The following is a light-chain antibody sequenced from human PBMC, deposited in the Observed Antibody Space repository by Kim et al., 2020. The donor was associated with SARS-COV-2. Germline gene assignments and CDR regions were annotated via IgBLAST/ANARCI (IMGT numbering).Light chain of an antibody. CDR3: QQYNNWSYT. Sequence: SVSPGERATLSCRASQRVSSNLAWYQQKPGQAPRPLIYGASTRATGIPARFSGSGSGTEFTLTISSLQSEDFAVYYCQQYNNWSYTFGQGTKLEI. V-gene: IGKV3-15*01. CDR2: GAS. CDR1: QRVSSN. J-gene: IGKJ2*01.